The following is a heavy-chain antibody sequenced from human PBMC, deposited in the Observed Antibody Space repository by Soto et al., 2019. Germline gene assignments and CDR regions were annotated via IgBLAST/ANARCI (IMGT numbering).Heavy chain of an antibody. CDR1: GFTFSSYW. D-gene: IGHD1-1*01. Sequence: GGSLRLSCAASGFTFSSYWMSWVRQAPGKGLERVANIKQDGSEKYYVDSVKCRFTISRDNAKNSLYLQMNSLRAEDTAVYYCARGRNWNSKRAADAFNIWGQGTMVTVSS. CDR3: ARGRNWNSKRAADAFNI. J-gene: IGHJ3*02. CDR2: IKQDGSEK. V-gene: IGHV3-7*01.